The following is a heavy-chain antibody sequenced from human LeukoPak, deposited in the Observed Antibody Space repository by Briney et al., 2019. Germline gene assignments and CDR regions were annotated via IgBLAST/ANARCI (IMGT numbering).Heavy chain of an antibody. D-gene: IGHD3-9*01. Sequence: PGGSLRLSCAASGFTFSSYSMNWVRQAPGKGLEWVGFIRSKAYGGTTEYAASVKGRFTISRHDSKSIAYLQMNSLKTEDTAVYYCTRDSHYDILTGYYNVDAFDIWGQGTMVTVSS. CDR3: TRDSHYDILTGYYNVDAFDI. J-gene: IGHJ3*02. CDR2: IRSKAYGGTT. V-gene: IGHV3-49*04. CDR1: GFTFSSYS.